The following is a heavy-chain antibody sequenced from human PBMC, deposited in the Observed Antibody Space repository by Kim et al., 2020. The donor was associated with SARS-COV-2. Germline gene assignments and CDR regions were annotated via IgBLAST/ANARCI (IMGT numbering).Heavy chain of an antibody. V-gene: IGHV3-21*01. J-gene: IGHJ6*02. CDR2: ISSSSSNI. CDR3: ARLPDSRYLVFYYYGIDV. D-gene: IGHD6-13*01. Sequence: GGSLRLSCAASGFTFSSYSMHWVRQAPGKGLEWVSSISSSSSNIYYADSVKGRFTISRDNAKNSLYLQMNSLRAEDTAVYYCARLPDSRYLVFYYYGIDVWGQGTTVTVSS. CDR1: GFTFSSYS.